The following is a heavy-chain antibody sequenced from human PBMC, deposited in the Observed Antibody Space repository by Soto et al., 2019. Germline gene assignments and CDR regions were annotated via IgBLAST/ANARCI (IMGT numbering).Heavy chain of an antibody. CDR2: IYYSGST. D-gene: IGHD2-15*01. Sequence: LSLTCTVSGGSISSGGYYWSWIRQHPGKGLEWIGYIYYSGSTYYNPSLKSRVTISVDTSKNQFSLKLSSVTAADTAVYYCARKTGRVVAPQNAFDIWGQGTMVTVSS. J-gene: IGHJ3*02. CDR1: GGSISSGGYY. V-gene: IGHV4-31*03. CDR3: ARKTGRVVAPQNAFDI.